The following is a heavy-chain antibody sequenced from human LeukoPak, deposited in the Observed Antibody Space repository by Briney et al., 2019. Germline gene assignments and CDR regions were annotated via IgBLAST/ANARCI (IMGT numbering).Heavy chain of an antibody. CDR2: ISAYNGNT. J-gene: IGHJ6*03. CDR3: ARDLFDILTGYLSGYYYYMDV. D-gene: IGHD3-9*01. CDR1: GYTFTSCG. Sequence: GASVKVSCKASGYTFTSCGITWVRQAPGQGLEWMGWISAYNGNTNYAQKLQGRVTMTTDTSTSTAYMELRSLRSDDTAVYYCARDLFDILTGYLSGYYYYMDVWGKGSTVIVSS. V-gene: IGHV1-18*01.